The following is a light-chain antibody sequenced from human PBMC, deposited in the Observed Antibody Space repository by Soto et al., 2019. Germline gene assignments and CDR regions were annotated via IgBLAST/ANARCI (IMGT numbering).Light chain of an antibody. J-gene: IGLJ1*01. CDR1: SSDVGGYNS. Sequence: QSALTQPASVSGSPGQSITISCTGTSSDVGGYNSVSWYQQHPGKAPKLMIYEVSNRPSGVSNRFSGSKSGNTASLTISGVHAEDDADYYCSPYTTSSSLLYVFGTGTKLTVL. CDR3: SPYTTSSSLLYV. V-gene: IGLV2-14*01. CDR2: EVS.